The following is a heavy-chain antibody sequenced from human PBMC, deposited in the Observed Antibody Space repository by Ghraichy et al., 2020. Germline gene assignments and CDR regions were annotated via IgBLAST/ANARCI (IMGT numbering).Heavy chain of an antibody. Sequence: GGSLRLSCAASGFTFGNAWMNWVRQVPEKGLEWVGRIKSNTDGGTTDYAAPVKGRFSISRDDSKNTLYLQMNSLKTEDTAVYYCTTNELRYFDWLFWSFDYWGQGALVTVSS. CDR1: GFTFGNAW. V-gene: IGHV3-15*01. CDR3: TTNELRYFDWLFWSFDY. CDR2: IKSNTDGGTT. J-gene: IGHJ4*02. D-gene: IGHD3-9*01.